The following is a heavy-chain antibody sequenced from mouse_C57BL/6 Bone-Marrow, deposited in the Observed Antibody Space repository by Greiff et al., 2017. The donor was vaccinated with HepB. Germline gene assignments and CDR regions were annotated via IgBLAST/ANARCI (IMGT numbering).Heavy chain of an antibody. V-gene: IGHV5-4*01. CDR1: GFTFSSYA. CDR3: ARERFPFDY. J-gene: IGHJ2*01. Sequence: EVQRVESGGGLVKPGGSLKLSCAASGFTFSSYAMSWVRQTPEKRLEWVATISDGGSYTYYPDNVKGRFTISRDNAKNNLYLQMSHLKSEDTAMYYCARERFPFDYWGQGTTLTVSS. CDR2: ISDGGSYT.